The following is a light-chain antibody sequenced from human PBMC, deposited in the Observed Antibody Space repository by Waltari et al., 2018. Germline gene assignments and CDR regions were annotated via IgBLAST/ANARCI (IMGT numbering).Light chain of an antibody. CDR3: QQLNSYPLT. V-gene: IGKV1-9*01. CDR2: AAS. Sequence: IQLTQSPSSLSSSVGGRVTITCRASPGISSSLASYHKKPGKAPKLLSYAASALQSGVPSRFSGSGSGTDFTLTISSLQPEDFATYYCQQLNSYPLTFGGGTKVEIK. J-gene: IGKJ4*01. CDR1: PGISSS.